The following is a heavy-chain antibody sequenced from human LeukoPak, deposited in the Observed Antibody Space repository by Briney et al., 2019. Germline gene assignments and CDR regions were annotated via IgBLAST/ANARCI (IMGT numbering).Heavy chain of an antibody. D-gene: IGHD6-13*01. CDR2: IDPSDSYT. V-gene: IGHV5-10-1*01. CDR3: ARAGGYSSSWTFDY. Sequence: KPGESLKISCKGSGYSFTSYWISWVRQMPGKGLVWMGRIDPSDSYTNYSPSFQGHVTISADKSISTAYLQWSSLKASDTAMYYCARAGGYSSSWTFDYWGQGTLVTVSS. CDR1: GYSFTSYW. J-gene: IGHJ4*02.